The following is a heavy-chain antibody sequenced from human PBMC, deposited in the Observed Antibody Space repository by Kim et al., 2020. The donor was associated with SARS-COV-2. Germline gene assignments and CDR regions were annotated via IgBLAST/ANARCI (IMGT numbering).Heavy chain of an antibody. CDR3: ARDQLSAYYGMYG. CDR1: GYTFSSYG. V-gene: IGHV1-18*01. Sequence: ASVKVSCKASGYTFSSYGISWVRQAPGQVLEWMGWISAYNGNTNYAQKFHGRFTMTTDTSKSTAYMDLRSLRSDDTALYYCARDQLSAYYGMYGCGLGTT. CDR2: ISAYNGNT. J-gene: IGHJ6*02.